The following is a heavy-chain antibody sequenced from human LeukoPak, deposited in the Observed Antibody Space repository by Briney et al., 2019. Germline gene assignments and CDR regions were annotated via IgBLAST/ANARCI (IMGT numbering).Heavy chain of an antibody. Sequence: PSGTLSLTCTVSGGSISSSNYYWGWIRQPPGKGLEWLGIIHYSGSTYYNPSLKSRVTISVDTSKNQFSLKLSSVTAADTAVYYCARGQDYYDTSGYAFDIWGQGTMVTVSS. V-gene: IGHV4-39*01. J-gene: IGHJ3*02. CDR1: GGSISSSNYY. CDR3: ARGQDYYDTSGYAFDI. CDR2: IHYSGST. D-gene: IGHD3-22*01.